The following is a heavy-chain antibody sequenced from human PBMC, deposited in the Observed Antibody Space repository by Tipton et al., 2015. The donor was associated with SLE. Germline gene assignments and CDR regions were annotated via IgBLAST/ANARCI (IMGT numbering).Heavy chain of an antibody. J-gene: IGHJ4*02. CDR2: IYYSGST. Sequence: GLVKPSETLSLTCTVSGCSISSYYWSWIRQPPGKGLELIWYIYYSGSTNYNPSLKSRVTISVDMSKNQFSLKLTSVTAADTAVYYCARGEQLAHFDYWGQGTLVIVSS. CDR3: ARGEQLAHFDY. CDR1: GCSISSYY. D-gene: IGHD6-13*01. V-gene: IGHV4-59*01.